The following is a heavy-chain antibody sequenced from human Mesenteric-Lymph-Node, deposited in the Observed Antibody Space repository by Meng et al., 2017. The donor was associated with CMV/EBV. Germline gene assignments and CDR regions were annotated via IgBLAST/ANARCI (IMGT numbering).Heavy chain of an antibody. CDR3: ARGSSSWYPDY. Sequence: SCKASGYTFTTYAVNWVRQAPGQGLDWMGWINTNTGNPTYAQGLTGRFVFSLDTSVGTAYLQISSLKAEDTAIYYCARGSSSWYPDYWGQGTLVTVSS. CDR2: INTNTGNP. D-gene: IGHD6-13*01. J-gene: IGHJ4*02. V-gene: IGHV7-4-1*02. CDR1: GYTFTTYA.